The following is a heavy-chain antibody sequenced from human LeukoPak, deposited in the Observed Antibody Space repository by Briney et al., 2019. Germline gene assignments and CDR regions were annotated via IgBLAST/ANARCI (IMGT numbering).Heavy chain of an antibody. V-gene: IGHV4-34*01. D-gene: IGHD3-3*01. CDR3: ARGITLYDFWSGDMGGYFDY. J-gene: IGHJ4*02. CDR1: GVSFSGYY. CDR2: INHSGST. Sequence: SETLSLTCAVYGVSFSGYYWSWIRQPPGKGLEWSGKINHSGSTNYNPSLKSRVTISVDTSKNQFSLKLSSVTAADTAVYYCARGITLYDFWSGDMGGYFDYWGQGTLVTVSS.